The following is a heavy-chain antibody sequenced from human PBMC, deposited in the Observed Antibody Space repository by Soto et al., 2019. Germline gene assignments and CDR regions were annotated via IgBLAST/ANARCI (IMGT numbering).Heavy chain of an antibody. CDR1: GFSSIKYE. D-gene: IGHD1-26*01. J-gene: IGHJ4*02. Sequence: GGSLRLSXAASGFSSIKYEMNWVRQAPGKGLEWVSYTSTSGNIIYYADSVKGRFTISRDNAKNSLYLQMNSLRAEDTAVYYCARRGSNPHFDYWGQGTLVTVSS. CDR2: TSTSGNII. V-gene: IGHV3-48*03. CDR3: ARRGSNPHFDY.